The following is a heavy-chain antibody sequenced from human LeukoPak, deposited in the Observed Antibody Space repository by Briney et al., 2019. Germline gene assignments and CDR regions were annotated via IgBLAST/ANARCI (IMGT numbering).Heavy chain of an antibody. CDR2: IYTSGST. CDR1: GGSICSGFYY. V-gene: IGHV4-61*02. Sequence: SETLSLTCTVSGGSICSGFYYWSWIRQPAGKGLEWIGRIYTSGSTNYNPSLKSRDTISLDTSKNQFSLKLSSVTAADTAVYYCARRKDGHDYWGQGTLVTVSS. D-gene: IGHD1-14*01. J-gene: IGHJ4*02. CDR3: ARRKDGHDY.